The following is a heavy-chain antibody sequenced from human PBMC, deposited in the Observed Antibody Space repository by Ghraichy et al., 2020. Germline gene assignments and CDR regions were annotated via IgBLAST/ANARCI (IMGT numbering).Heavy chain of an antibody. CDR3: AKDPNIISLSFGMDV. V-gene: IGHV3-23*01. J-gene: IGHJ6*02. CDR1: GFTFSRNA. D-gene: IGHD3-10*01. Sequence: GGSLRLSCTASGFTFSRNAMSWVRQAPGKGLEWVSAISGSGYSTYYADSVKGRFTISRDNSKNTLYLQMNSLRAEDTAVYYCAKDPNIISLSFGMDVWGQGTMVVVSS. CDR2: ISGSGYST.